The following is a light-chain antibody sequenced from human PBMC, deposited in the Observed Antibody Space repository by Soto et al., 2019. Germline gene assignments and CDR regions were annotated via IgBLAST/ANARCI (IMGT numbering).Light chain of an antibody. J-gene: IGLJ1*01. CDR3: QSYDTSLSGFYV. Sequence: QAVVTQPPSVSGAPGQRVSISCTGSSSNIGAGYNVHWYQQLPGTAPKLLIYDNNNRPSGVPDRFSGSNSGTSASLAITGLQAEDEADYDCQSYDTSLSGFYVFGTGTKLTVL. CDR2: DNN. CDR1: SSNIGAGYN. V-gene: IGLV1-40*01.